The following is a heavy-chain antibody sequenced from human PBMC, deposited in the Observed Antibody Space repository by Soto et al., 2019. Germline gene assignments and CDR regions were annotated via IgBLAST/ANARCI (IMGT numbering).Heavy chain of an antibody. CDR2: ISSASSAI. V-gene: IGHV3-48*03. CDR1: GFTFSSYH. J-gene: IGHJ6*02. CDR3: ARDLMGYAMDV. D-gene: IGHD2-8*01. Sequence: PEGSLRLSCAASGFTFSSYHMDWVRQAPGKGLEWVSYISSASSAIYYADSVKGRFTISRDNAKNSLFLQMNSLRAEDTAVYYCARDLMGYAMDVWGQGTTVTVSS.